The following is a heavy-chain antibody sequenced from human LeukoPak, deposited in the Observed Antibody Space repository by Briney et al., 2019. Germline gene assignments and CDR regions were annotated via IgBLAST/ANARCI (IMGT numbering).Heavy chain of an antibody. CDR2: INPNSGGT. D-gene: IGHD2-15*01. Sequence: GASVKVSCKASGGTFSSYAISWVRQAPGQGLEWMGWINPNSGGTKYAEKFQGRATMTRDTSITTAYMEVNRLRSDDTGVYYCARDRDSFDVWGQGTVVTVSS. V-gene: IGHV1-2*02. J-gene: IGHJ3*01. CDR1: GGTFSSYA. CDR3: ARDRDSFDV.